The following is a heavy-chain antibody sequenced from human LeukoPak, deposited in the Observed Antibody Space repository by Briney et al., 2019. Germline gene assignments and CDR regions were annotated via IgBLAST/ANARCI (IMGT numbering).Heavy chain of an antibody. CDR3: ARVPRAYCGGDCYFGAFDI. V-gene: IGHV4-30-2*01. D-gene: IGHD2-21*02. Sequence: SQTLSLTCAVSGGSICSGGYSWSWIRQPPGKGLEWIGYIYHSGSTYYNPSLKSRVTISVDRSKNQFSLKLSSVTAADTAVYYCARVPRAYCGGDCYFGAFDIWGQGTMVTVSS. CDR1: GGSICSGGYS. CDR2: IYHSGST. J-gene: IGHJ3*02.